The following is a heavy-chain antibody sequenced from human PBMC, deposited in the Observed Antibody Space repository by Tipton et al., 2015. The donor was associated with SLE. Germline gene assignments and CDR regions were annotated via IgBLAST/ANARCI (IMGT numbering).Heavy chain of an antibody. J-gene: IGHJ4*02. D-gene: IGHD2-8*02. CDR1: GFTFSSYA. CDR2: ISYDGSNK. CDR3: AGELYWWCMDY. V-gene: IGHV3-30*04. Sequence: SLRLSCAASGFTFSSYAMHWVRQAPGKGLEWVAVISYDGSNKYYADSVKGRFTISRDNSKNTLYLQMNSLRAEDTAVYYCAGELYWWCMDYGGQGTLVTVSS.